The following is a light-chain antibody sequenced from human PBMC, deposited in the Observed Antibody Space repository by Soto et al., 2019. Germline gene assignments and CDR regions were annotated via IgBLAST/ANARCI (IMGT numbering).Light chain of an antibody. CDR1: QSVSNNY. Sequence: EVVLTQSPGTLSLSPRERDTLSCRASQSVSNNYLAWYQHKPGQAPRLLIYGASNRAPGIPDRFSGSGSGPDFTLTISRLEPEDFAVYYCQQYAASPRTFGQGTLVEVK. CDR3: QQYAASPRT. J-gene: IGKJ1*01. CDR2: GAS. V-gene: IGKV3-20*01.